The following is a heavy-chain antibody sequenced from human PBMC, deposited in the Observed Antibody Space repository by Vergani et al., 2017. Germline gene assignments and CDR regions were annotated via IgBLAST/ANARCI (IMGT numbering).Heavy chain of an antibody. CDR2: IIPFFDAT. V-gene: IGHV1-69*12. CDR1: GGTFSSSA. D-gene: IGHD1-26*01. J-gene: IGHJ6*02. Sequence: QVQLVQSGAEVKKPGSSVKVSCKASGGTFSSSAITWVRQAPGQGLEWVGGIIPFFDATNYVQNFQGRVTITADESTSTAYMELSSLRSGDTAVYYCARAPYRGSYSLWYYYGMDVWGQGTTVTVSS. CDR3: ARAPYRGSYSLWYYYGMDV.